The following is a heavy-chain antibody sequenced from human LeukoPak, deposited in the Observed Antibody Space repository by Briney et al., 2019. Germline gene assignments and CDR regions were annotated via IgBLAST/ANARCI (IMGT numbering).Heavy chain of an antibody. CDR3: ARAEGYCSSTSCSEYFQH. CDR1: GGSFSGYY. J-gene: IGHJ1*01. Sequence: SETLSLTCAVYGGSFSGYYWSWIRQPPGMGLEWIGEINHSGSTNYNPSLKSRVTISVDTSKNQFSLKLSSVTAADTAVYYCARAEGYCSSTSCSEYFQHWGQGTLVTVSS. V-gene: IGHV4-34*01. D-gene: IGHD2-2*01. CDR2: INHSGST.